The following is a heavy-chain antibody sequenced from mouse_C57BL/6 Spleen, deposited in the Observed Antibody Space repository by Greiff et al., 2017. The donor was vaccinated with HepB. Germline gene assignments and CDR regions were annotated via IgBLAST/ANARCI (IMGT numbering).Heavy chain of an antibody. Sequence: EVQGVESGGGLVQSGRSLRLSCATSGFTFSDFYMEWVRQAPGKGLEWIAASRNKANDYTTEYSASVKGRFIVSRDTSQSILYLQMNALRAEDTAIYYCARGSTGTGYFDYWGQGTTLTVSS. V-gene: IGHV7-1*01. CDR2: SRNKANDYTT. CDR1: GFTFSDFY. D-gene: IGHD4-1*02. J-gene: IGHJ2*01. CDR3: ARGSTGTGYFDY.